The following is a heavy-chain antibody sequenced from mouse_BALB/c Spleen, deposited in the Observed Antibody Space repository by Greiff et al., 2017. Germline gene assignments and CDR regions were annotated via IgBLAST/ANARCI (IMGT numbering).Heavy chain of an antibody. CDR3: ARVAYDGGPFAY. Sequence: EVQRVESGPGLVKPSQSLSLTCSVTGYSITSGYYWNWIRQFPGNKLEWMGYISYDGSNNYNPSLKNRISITRDTSKNQFFLKLNSVTTEDTATYYCARVAYDGGPFAYWGQGTLVTVSA. J-gene: IGHJ3*01. V-gene: IGHV3-6*02. D-gene: IGHD2-3*01. CDR1: GYSITSGYY. CDR2: ISYDGSN.